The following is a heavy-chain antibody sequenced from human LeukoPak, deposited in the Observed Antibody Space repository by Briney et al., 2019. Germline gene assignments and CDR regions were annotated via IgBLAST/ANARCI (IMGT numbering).Heavy chain of an antibody. CDR1: GGSIRSSSYY. CDR2: IYYSGST. D-gene: IGHD3-9*01. J-gene: IGHJ4*02. V-gene: IGHV4-39*01. Sequence: SETLSLTCTVSGGSIRSSSYYWGWIRQPPGKGLEWIGSIYYSGSTYYNPSLKSRVTISVDTSKNQFSLKLSSVTAADTAVYYCARQGYDILTGHTYYFDYWGQGTLVTVSS. CDR3: ARQGYDILTGHTYYFDY.